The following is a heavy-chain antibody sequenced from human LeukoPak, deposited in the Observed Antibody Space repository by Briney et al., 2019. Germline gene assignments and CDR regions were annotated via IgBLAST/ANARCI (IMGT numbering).Heavy chain of an antibody. CDR2: IRSKIDGGAT. Sequence: GGSLRLSCAASGFNVNNAWMSWVRQAPGKGLEWVGRIRSKIDGGATDYAAPVKGRFTISRDDSRNTLYLQINSLKIEDTAMYYCYTSITDYWGQGTLVTVSS. CDR3: YTSITDY. V-gene: IGHV3-15*07. CDR1: GFNVNNAW. J-gene: IGHJ4*02. D-gene: IGHD2-21*01.